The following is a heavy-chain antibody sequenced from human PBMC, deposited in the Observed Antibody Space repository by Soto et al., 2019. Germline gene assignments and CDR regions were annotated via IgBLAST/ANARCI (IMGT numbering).Heavy chain of an antibody. D-gene: IGHD3-22*01. CDR3: AKGLYYYDSSGYRLFDY. Sequence: EVQLLESGGGLVQPGGSLRLSCAASGFMFNNYAMSWVRQAPGKGLEWVSTVSVSGGTTYYADSLKGRFTISRDNSNKAVYLQMNRLRADDTAIYYCAKGLYYYDSSGYRLFDYWGQGTLVTVSS. CDR1: GFMFNNYA. J-gene: IGHJ4*02. V-gene: IGHV3-23*01. CDR2: VSVSGGTT.